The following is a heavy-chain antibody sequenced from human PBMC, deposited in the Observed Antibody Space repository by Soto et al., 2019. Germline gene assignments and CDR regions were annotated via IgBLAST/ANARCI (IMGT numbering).Heavy chain of an antibody. CDR1: GFTFSSYS. V-gene: IGHV3-21*01. J-gene: IGHJ6*02. CDR2: ISSSSSYI. D-gene: IGHD4-4*01. CDR3: ARDNGYSNSILPPNYYYYYGMDV. Sequence: EVQLVESGGGLVKPGGSLRLSCAASGFTFSSYSMNWVRQAPGKGLEWVSSISSSSSYIYYADSVKGRFTISRDNAKNSLYLQMNSLRAEDTAVYYCARDNGYSNSILPPNYYYYYGMDVCGHGTTVTVSS.